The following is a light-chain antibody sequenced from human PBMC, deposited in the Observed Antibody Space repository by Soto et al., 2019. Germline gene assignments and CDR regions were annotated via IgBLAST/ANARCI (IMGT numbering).Light chain of an antibody. Sequence: GDRITKNKRASQDVGKWLAWYQQKPGKAPTLLIHGASSLQSGVPPRYSGSGYATDYTRLMSRLSCEAFVPYYYGPGKSSAITFGLGTRLEIK. CDR1: QDVGKW. CDR3: GPGKSSAIT. CDR2: GAS. J-gene: IGKJ5*01. V-gene: IGKV1-12*01.